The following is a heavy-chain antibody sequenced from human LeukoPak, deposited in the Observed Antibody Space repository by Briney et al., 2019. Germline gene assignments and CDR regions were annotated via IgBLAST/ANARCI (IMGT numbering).Heavy chain of an antibody. D-gene: IGHD2-2*01. J-gene: IGHJ3*02. CDR1: GYTLTSYG. CDR3: ARYRENAVEAFDI. CDR2: ISAYNGNT. V-gene: IGHV1-18*01. Sequence: ASVKVSCKATGYTLTSYGISWVRQAPGQGLEWMGWISAYNGNTNYAQKLQGRVTMTPDTSTSTAYMELRSLRSDDTAVYYCARYRENAVEAFDIWGQGTMVTVSS.